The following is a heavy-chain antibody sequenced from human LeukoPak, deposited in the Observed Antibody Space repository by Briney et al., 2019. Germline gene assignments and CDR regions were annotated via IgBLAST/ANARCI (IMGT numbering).Heavy chain of an antibody. D-gene: IGHD3-9*01. CDR3: ARDFVNYDILTGYFRDGLFDY. CDR1: GFTFSSYG. Sequence: GGSLRLSCAASGFTFSSYGMHWVRRAPGKGLEWVAVIWYDGSNKYYADSVKGRFTISRDNSKNTLYLQMNSLRAEDTAVYYCARDFVNYDILTGYFRDGLFDYWGQGTLVTVSS. J-gene: IGHJ4*02. V-gene: IGHV3-33*01. CDR2: IWYDGSNK.